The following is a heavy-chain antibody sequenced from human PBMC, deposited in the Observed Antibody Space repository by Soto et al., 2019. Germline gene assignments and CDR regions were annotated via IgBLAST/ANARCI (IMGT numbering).Heavy chain of an antibody. CDR1: GGSFSGYY. CDR3: ARELSVTNSPINWKVHYYGMDV. V-gene: IGHV4-34*01. CDR2: INHSGST. Sequence: SETLSLTCAVYGGSFSGYYWSWIRQPPGKGLEWIGEINHSGSTNYNPSLKSRVTISVDTSKNQFSLKLSSVTAADTAVYYCARELSVTNSPINWKVHYYGMDVWGQGTTVTVSS. J-gene: IGHJ6*02. D-gene: IGHD4-17*01.